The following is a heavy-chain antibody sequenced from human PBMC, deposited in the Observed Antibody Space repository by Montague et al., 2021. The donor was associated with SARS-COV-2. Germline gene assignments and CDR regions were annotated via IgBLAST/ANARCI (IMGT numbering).Heavy chain of an antibody. CDR2: IYSGGST. CDR1: GFTVSSNY. CDR3: ARGYYDSSVYYTTVGVH. Sequence: SLRLSCAASGFTVSSNYMSWVRQAPGKGLEWVSVIYSGGSTYYADSVMGSFTISSDNSKTTLYRQMNSLRAEDTAVYYCARGYYDSSVYYTTVGVHWGQGTLGTVSS. J-gene: IGHJ4*02. V-gene: IGHV3-66*01. D-gene: IGHD3-22*01.